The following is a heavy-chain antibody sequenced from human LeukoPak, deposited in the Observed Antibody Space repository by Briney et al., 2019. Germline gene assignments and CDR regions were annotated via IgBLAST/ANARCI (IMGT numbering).Heavy chain of an antibody. CDR1: GFTFSSYG. D-gene: IGHD3-22*01. CDR3: AKAHGITMIVVVISGFDY. J-gene: IGHJ4*02. Sequence: GGSLRLSCAASGFTFSSYGMHWVRQAPGKGLEWVAFIRYDGSNKYYADSVKGRFTISRDSSKNTLYLQMNSLRAEDTAVYYCAKAHGITMIVVVISGFDYWGQGTLVTVSS. V-gene: IGHV3-30*02. CDR2: IRYDGSNK.